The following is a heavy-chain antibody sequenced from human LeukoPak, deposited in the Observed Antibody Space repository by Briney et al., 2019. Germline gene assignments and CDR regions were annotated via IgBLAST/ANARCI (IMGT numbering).Heavy chain of an antibody. D-gene: IGHD5/OR15-5a*01. CDR2: IYYSGST. CDR1: GGSISSYY. CDR3: ARDSVPHDAFDI. V-gene: IGHV4-59*01. J-gene: IGHJ3*02. Sequence: SETLSLTCTVSGGSISSYYWSWIRQPPEKGLEWIGYIYYSGSTNYNPSLKSRVTISVDTSKNQFSLKLSSVTAADTAVYYCARDSVPHDAFDIWGQGTMVTVSS.